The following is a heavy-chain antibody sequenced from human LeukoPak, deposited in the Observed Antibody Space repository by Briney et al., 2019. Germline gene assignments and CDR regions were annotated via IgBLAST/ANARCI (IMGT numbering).Heavy chain of an antibody. V-gene: IGHV4-34*01. D-gene: IGHD2-2*01. CDR1: GGSFSGYY. CDR2: INHSGST. Sequence: SETLSLTCAVYGGSFSGYYWSWIRQPPGKGLEWIGEINHSGSTNYNPSLKSRVTISVDTSKNQFSLKLSSVTAADTAVYYCARGGGNYAPRRYFDYWGQGTLVTVSS. CDR3: ARGGGNYAPRRYFDY. J-gene: IGHJ4*02.